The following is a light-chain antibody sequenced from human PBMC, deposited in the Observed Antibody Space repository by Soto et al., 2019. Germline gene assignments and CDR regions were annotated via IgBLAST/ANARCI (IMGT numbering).Light chain of an antibody. J-gene: IGLJ1*01. Sequence: QSALTQPASVSGSPGQSITISCTGTSSDIAGFYYVSWYQQHAGRAPKLIISEVSNRATGVSDRFSGSKSGTTASLTISGLQAEDAADYFCSSYTTSSALLVFGTGTKVTVL. CDR3: SSYTTSSALLV. V-gene: IGLV2-14*01. CDR2: EVS. CDR1: SSDIAGFYY.